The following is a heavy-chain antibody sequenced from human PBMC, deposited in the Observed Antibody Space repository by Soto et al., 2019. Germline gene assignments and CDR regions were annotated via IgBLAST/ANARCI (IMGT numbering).Heavy chain of an antibody. CDR2: IYYNGNT. CDR3: ARGVPILLWFGELSSHFDY. V-gene: IGHV4-39*07. D-gene: IGHD3-10*01. CDR1: GGSISSSSSH. Sequence: SETLSLTCTVSGGSISSSSSHWGWIRQPPGKGLEWIGSIYYNGNTFYNPSLKSRVTISVDTSKSQFSLKLSSVTAADTAVYYCARGVPILLWFGELSSHFDYWGQGTLVTVSS. J-gene: IGHJ4*02.